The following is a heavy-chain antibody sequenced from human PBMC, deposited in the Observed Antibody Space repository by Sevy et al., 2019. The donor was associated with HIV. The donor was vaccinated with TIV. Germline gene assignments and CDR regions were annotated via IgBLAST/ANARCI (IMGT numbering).Heavy chain of an antibody. V-gene: IGHV3-48*02. CDR2: IRSDSSVM. J-gene: IGHJ4*02. CDR1: GFRFSDEP. CDR3: VRDTQFGFDY. Sequence: GGSLRLSSVASGFRFSDEPMNWVRQAPGKGLEWISNIRSDSSVMSYADTVRGRFTVSRDNARNSLSLQLNSLRDEDTALYYCVRDTQFGFDYWGQGTLVTVSS. D-gene: IGHD3-16*01.